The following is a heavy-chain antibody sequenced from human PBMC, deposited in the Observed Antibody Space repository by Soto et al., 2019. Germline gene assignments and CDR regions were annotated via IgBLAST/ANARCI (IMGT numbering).Heavy chain of an antibody. CDR1: GFTFDTYW. CDR3: ARLSGDHSAFFSYGMDA. J-gene: IGHJ6*02. Sequence: GGSLRLASAASGFTFDTYWMNWVGQAPGKGPELLSGIHIDGTITSYSHSVKGRFTISRDNARNTLSLQMNSLRADDTAVYYCARLSGDHSAFFSYGMDAWGQGATVTVSS. CDR2: IHIDGTIT. V-gene: IGHV3-74*01. D-gene: IGHD2-21*01.